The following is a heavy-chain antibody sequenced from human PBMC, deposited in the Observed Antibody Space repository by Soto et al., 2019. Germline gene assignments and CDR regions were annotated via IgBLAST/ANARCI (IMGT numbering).Heavy chain of an antibody. CDR3: ARATTVTTWDYFDY. CDR1: GYTFTSYA. Sequence: ASVKVSCKASGYTFTSYAMHWVRQAPGQRLEWMGWINAGNANTKYSQKFQGRVTITRDTSASTAYMELSSLRSEDTAVYYCARATTVTTWDYFDYWGQGTLVTVSS. CDR2: INAGNANT. D-gene: IGHD4-17*01. J-gene: IGHJ4*02. V-gene: IGHV1-3*01.